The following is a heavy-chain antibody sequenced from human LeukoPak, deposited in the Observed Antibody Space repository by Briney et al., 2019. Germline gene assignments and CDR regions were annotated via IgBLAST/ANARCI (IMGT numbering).Heavy chain of an antibody. CDR3: ARDCSSTSCYSSRGMDV. Sequence: GGSLRLSCAASGFTFSDYYMGWIRQAPGKGLEWVSYISSSSSYTNYADSVKGRFTISRDNAKNSLYLQMNSLRAEDTAVYSCARDCSSTSCYSSRGMDVWGKGTTVTVSS. CDR2: ISSSSSYT. J-gene: IGHJ6*04. D-gene: IGHD2-2*01. V-gene: IGHV3-11*06. CDR1: GFTFSDYY.